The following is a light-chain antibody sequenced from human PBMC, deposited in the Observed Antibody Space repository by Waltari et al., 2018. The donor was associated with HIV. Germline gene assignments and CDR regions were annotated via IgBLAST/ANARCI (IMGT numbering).Light chain of an antibody. V-gene: IGLV1-44*01. CDR1: KANIGPNT. Sequence: SVLPQPPSACGTPGQSVTISCSGSKANIGPNTVHWYQQLPGTNPPLLIHSNEQRPPGVPDRFSGATSATTASLAISGLQSEDEADYYCAAWDDTMNGWVFGGGTKLTVL. CDR3: AAWDDTMNGWV. CDR2: SNE. J-gene: IGLJ3*02.